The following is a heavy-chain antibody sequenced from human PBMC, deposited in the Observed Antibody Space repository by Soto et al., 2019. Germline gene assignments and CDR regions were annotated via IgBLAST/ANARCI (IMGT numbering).Heavy chain of an antibody. Sequence: EASVKVSCKVSGYTLTELSMHWVRQAPGKGLEWMGGFDPEDGETIYAQKFQGRVTMTEDTSTDTAYMEPSSLRSEDTAVYYCATVEWLQVATYFFDYWGQGTLVTVSS. V-gene: IGHV1-24*01. D-gene: IGHD5-12*01. CDR2: FDPEDGET. CDR3: ATVEWLQVATYFFDY. CDR1: GYTLTELS. J-gene: IGHJ4*02.